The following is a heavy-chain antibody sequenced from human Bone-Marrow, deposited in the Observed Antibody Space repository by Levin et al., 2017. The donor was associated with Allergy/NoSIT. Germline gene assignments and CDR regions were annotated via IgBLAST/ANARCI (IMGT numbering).Heavy chain of an antibody. CDR2: IFSGGTT. V-gene: IGHV3-66*01. CDR3: ASRVYYYDSSDSRMDV. Sequence: GGSLRLSCAASGFTVSSNYMSWVRQAPGKGLEWVSVIFSGGTTYYTDSVKGRFTISRDNSKNTLYLHMNSLRAEDTAVYYCASRVYYYDSSDSRMDVWGQGTTVTVSS. CDR1: GFTVSSNY. J-gene: IGHJ6*02. D-gene: IGHD3-22*01.